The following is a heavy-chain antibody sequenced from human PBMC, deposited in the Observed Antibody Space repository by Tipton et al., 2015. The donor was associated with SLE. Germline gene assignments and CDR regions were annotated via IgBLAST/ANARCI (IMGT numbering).Heavy chain of an antibody. V-gene: IGHV4-34*01. D-gene: IGHD3-22*01. CDR2: INHSGST. CDR1: DGSFSGHY. Sequence: TLSLTCAVYDGSFSGHYWSWIRQPPGKGLEWIGEINHSGSTNYNLSLKSRVTISVDTSKNQFSLKLSSVTAADTAVYYCVGWGSSGYYYGFDYWGQGTLVTVSS. CDR3: VGWGSSGYYYGFDY. J-gene: IGHJ4*02.